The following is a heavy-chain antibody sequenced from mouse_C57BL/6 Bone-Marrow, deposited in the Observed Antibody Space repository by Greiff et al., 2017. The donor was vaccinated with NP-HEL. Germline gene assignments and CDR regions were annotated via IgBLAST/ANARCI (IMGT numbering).Heavy chain of an antibody. CDR2: ISYDGSN. J-gene: IGHJ3*01. Sequence: ESGPGLVKPSQSLSLTCSVTGYSITSGYYWNWIRQFPGNKLEWMGYISYDGSNKYNPSLKNRISITRDTSKNQFFLKLNSVTTEDTATYYCARGYGSSSWFAYWGQGTLVTVSA. D-gene: IGHD1-1*01. CDR1: GYSITSGYY. V-gene: IGHV3-6*01. CDR3: ARGYGSSSWFAY.